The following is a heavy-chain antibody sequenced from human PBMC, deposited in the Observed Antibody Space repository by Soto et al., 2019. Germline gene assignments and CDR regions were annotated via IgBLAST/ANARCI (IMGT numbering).Heavy chain of an antibody. J-gene: IGHJ5*02. CDR3: ARVGLKYLRWFDP. D-gene: IGHD6-6*01. Sequence: VSVEVSCRASGPRFRNYGIQRVRQAPGQSIDWMGWINVDNGDTKYSQNFQDRVTILRDTSASTVYMELSSLRTEDTAVYYCARVGLKYLRWFDPWGQGSLVTVSS. CDR1: GPRFRNYG. CDR2: INVDNGDT. V-gene: IGHV1-3*01.